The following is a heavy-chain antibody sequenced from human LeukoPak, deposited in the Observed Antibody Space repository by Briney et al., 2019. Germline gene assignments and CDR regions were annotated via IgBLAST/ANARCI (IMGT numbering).Heavy chain of an antibody. V-gene: IGHV3-21*01. CDR2: ISSSSSYI. J-gene: IGHJ4*02. CDR3: ARCTTGKTFGSLREIEKSREIDF. CDR1: GFTFSSYS. Sequence: GGSLGLSCAASGFTFSSYSMNWVRQAPGKGLEWVSSISSSSSYINYADSVRGRFTISRDNAKNSLFLQMDSLRGEDTAVYYRARCTTGKTFGSLREIEKSREIDFWGQGTLVTVSS. D-gene: IGHD1-1*01.